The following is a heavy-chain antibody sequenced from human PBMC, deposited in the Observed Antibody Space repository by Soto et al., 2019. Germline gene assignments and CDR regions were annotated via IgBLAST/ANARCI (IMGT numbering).Heavy chain of an antibody. J-gene: IGHJ4*02. V-gene: IGHV3-30*03. CDR1: GFTFSASV. D-gene: IGHD3-3*01. Sequence: QVLLVESGGGVVQPGGSLRLSCAASGFTFSASVMHWVRQAPGKGLEWMAILSYGGKNKYYADSVKGRFTISRDISESTLYLQMDSLRTEDTAVYYCVREEFEVGRGHFTYWGQGTLVSVSS. CDR3: VREEFEVGRGHFTY. CDR2: LSYGGKNK.